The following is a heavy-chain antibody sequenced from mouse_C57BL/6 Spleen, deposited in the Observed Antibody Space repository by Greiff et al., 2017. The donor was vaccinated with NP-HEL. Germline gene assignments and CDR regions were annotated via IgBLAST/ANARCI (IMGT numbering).Heavy chain of an antibody. CDR2: IYPGDGDT. V-gene: IGHV1-82*01. J-gene: IGHJ2*01. CDR1: GYAFSSSW. D-gene: IGHD3-3*01. Sequence: QVQLQQSGPELVKPGASVKISCKASGYAFSSSWMNWVKQRPGKGLEWIGRIYPGDGDTNYNGKFKGKATLTADKSSSTAYMQLSSLTSEDSAVYFCAREGDREYFDYWGQGTTLTVSS. CDR3: AREGDREYFDY.